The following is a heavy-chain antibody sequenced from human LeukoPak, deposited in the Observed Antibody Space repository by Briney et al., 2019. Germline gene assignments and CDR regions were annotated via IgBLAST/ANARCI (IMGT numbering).Heavy chain of an antibody. V-gene: IGHV3-7*01. CDR2: IKQDGSEK. CDR3: ARDNEKGEPRAWAFDV. CDR1: GFTFSSYW. Sequence: GGSLRLSCAASGFTFSSYWMSWVRQAPGKGLEWVANIKQDGSEKYYVDSVKGRFTISRDNAKNSLYLQMNSLRAEDTAVYYCARDNEKGEPRAWAFDVWGQGTMVTVSS. J-gene: IGHJ3*01. D-gene: IGHD1-26*01.